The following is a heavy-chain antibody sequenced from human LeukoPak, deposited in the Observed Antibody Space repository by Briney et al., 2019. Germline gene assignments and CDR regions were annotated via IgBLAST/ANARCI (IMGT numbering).Heavy chain of an antibody. CDR3: ARDRYYDSSGYSYDY. CDR1: GFTFSSYS. CDR2: ISSSSSYI. Sequence: GGSLRLSCAASGFTFSSYSMNWVRQAPGKVLEWVSSISSSSSYIYYADSVKGRFTISRDNAKNSLYLQMNSLRAEDTAVYYCARDRYYDSSGYSYDYWGQGTLVTVSS. V-gene: IGHV3-21*01. J-gene: IGHJ4*02. D-gene: IGHD3-22*01.